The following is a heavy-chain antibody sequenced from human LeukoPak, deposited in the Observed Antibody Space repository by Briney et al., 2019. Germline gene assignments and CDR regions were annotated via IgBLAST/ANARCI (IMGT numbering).Heavy chain of an antibody. CDR3: ARDRYGSGTSPDSFDI. CDR1: GFTFNTYS. CDR2: ISSSSSII. J-gene: IGHJ3*02. V-gene: IGHV3-48*02. D-gene: IGHD3-10*01. Sequence: GGSLRLSCVASGFTFNTYSMNWVRQAPGKGLEWLSYISSSSSIIYDADSVKGRFTISRDNVKNSLYLQMNTLRDEDTAAYFCARDRYGSGTSPDSFDIWGQGTMVTVSS.